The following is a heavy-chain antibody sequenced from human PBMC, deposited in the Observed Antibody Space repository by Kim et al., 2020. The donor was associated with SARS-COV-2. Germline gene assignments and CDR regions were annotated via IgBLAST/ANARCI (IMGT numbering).Heavy chain of an antibody. J-gene: IGHJ4*02. D-gene: IGHD6-13*01. CDR3: ARLPEGPFSTWFYFDY. Sequence: PSLKSRVIISVDTSKNQFSLNLSSVTAADTAVYYCARLPEGPFSTWFYFDYWGQGTLVTVSS. V-gene: IGHV4-59*08.